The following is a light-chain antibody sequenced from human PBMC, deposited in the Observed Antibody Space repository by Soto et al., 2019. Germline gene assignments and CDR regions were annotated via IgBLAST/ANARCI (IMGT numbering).Light chain of an antibody. Sequence: QSVLTKPPSASGSPVQSVTISCTGTSSDVGAYKYVSWYQQYPGKAPKLMIYEVSKRPSGVPDRFSGSKSGNTASLTVSGLQAEDEADYYCTSYVGSNIWVFGGGTKLTVL. CDR1: SSDVGAYKY. J-gene: IGLJ3*02. V-gene: IGLV2-8*01. CDR2: EVS. CDR3: TSYVGSNIWV.